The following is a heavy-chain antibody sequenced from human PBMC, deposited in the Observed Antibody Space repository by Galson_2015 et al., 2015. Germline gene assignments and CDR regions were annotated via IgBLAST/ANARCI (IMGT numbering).Heavy chain of an antibody. CDR3: AKGGNFGRAFDY. V-gene: IGHV3-7*05. CDR1: GFTFSSYW. D-gene: IGHD1-26*01. CDR2: IKQDGSEK. Sequence: SLRLSCAASGFTFSSYWMSWVRQVPGKGLEWVANIKQDGSEKYYVDSVKGRFTISRDNAKNSLYLQMNSLRAEDTAVYYCAKGGNFGRAFDYWGQGTLVTVSS. J-gene: IGHJ4*02.